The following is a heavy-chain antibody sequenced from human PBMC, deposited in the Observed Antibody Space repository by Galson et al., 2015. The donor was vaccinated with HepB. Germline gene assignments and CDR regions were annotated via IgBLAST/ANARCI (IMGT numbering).Heavy chain of an antibody. CDR1: GFTFSRYW. CDR2: VNSDGSST. V-gene: IGHV3-74*01. D-gene: IGHD2-2*02. Sequence: SLRLSCAASGFTFSRYWLNWVRQAPGKGPVWVSRVNSDGSSTSYADSVKGRFTISRDNAKNTLYLQMNSLRAEDTAEYYCARYCDSVSCYNAAFEIWGQGTMVTVSS. J-gene: IGHJ3*02. CDR3: ARYCDSVSCYNAAFEI.